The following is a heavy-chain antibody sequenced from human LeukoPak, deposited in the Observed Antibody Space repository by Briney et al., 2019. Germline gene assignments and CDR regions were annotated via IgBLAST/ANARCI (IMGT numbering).Heavy chain of an antibody. J-gene: IGHJ4*02. V-gene: IGHV3-23*01. D-gene: IGHD3-22*01. CDR1: GFTFSSYA. CDR3: AKSIRASKVVVITSAEEC. CDR2: ISGSGGST. Sequence: GGSLRLSCAASGFTFSSYAMSWVRQAPGKGLEWVSAISGSGGSTYYADSVKGRFTISRDNSKNTLYLQMNSLRAEDTAVYYCAKSIRASKVVVITSAEECWGQGTLVTVSS.